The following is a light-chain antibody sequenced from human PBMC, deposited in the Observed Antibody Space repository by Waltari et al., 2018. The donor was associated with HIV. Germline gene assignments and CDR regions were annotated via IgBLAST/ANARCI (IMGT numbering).Light chain of an antibody. CDR2: EVN. CDR3: ASYAGGDNFPYV. Sequence: QSALTQPPSASGSPGQSITISCNGTTAAIRSYNIVSWYPHHPGEAPKLKIYEVNKRPSGVPDRFSASKSGNRASLTVSGLQPEDEGFYYCASYAGGDNFPYVFGTGTEVTVL. CDR1: TAAIRSYNI. J-gene: IGLJ1*01. V-gene: IGLV2-8*01.